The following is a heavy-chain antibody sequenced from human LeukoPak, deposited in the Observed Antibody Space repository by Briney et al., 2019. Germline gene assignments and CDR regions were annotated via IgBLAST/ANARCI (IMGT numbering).Heavy chain of an antibody. D-gene: IGHD6-13*01. CDR1: GGTFSSYA. CDR3: AREMGQQLEIGAFDI. Sequence: SVKVSCKASGGTFSSYAISWVRQAPGQGLEWMGGIIPIFGTANYAQKFQGRVTITEDESTSTAYMELSSLRSEDTAVYYCAREMGQQLEIGAFDIWGQGTMVTVSS. V-gene: IGHV1-69*13. CDR2: IIPIFGTA. J-gene: IGHJ3*02.